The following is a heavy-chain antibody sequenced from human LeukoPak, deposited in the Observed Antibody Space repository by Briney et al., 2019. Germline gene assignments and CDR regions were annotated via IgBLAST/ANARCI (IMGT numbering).Heavy chain of an antibody. J-gene: IGHJ4*02. D-gene: IGHD4-17*01. Sequence: GGSLRLSCAASGFTFSSYSMNWVRQAPGKGLEWVSSISSSSSYIYYADLVKGRFIISRDNSKNTLYLQMNSLRAEDTAIYYCAKVLVGDDYGDYVFDYWGQGTLVTVSS. CDR3: AKVLVGDDYGDYVFDY. CDR2: ISSSSSYI. CDR1: GFTFSSYS. V-gene: IGHV3-21*04.